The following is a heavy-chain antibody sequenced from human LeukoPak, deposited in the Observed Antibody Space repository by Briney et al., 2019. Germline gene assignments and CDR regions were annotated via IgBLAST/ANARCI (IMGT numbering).Heavy chain of an antibody. Sequence: GESLKISCKASGYSFTNYWIGWVRQMPGKGLEWMGIIYPGDSDPRYSPSFQGQVTISADKSISTAYLQWSSLKASDTAMYYCARRSLSSTSSFFDYWGQGTLVTVSS. V-gene: IGHV5-51*01. J-gene: IGHJ4*02. CDR1: GYSFTNYW. D-gene: IGHD2-2*01. CDR2: IYPGDSDP. CDR3: ARRSLSSTSSFFDY.